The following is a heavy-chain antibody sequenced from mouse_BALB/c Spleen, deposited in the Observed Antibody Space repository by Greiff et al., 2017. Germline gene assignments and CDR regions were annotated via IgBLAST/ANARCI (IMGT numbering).Heavy chain of an antibody. CDR3: ARERGFDYYAMDY. J-gene: IGHJ4*01. CDR2: IWAGGST. CDR1: GFSLTSYG. Sequence: QVQLQQSGPGLVAPSQSLSITCTVSGFSLTSYGVHWVRQPPGKGLEWLGVIWAGGSTNYNSALMSRLSISKDNSKSQVFLKMNSLQTDDTAMYYCARERGFDYYAMDYWGQGTSVTVSS. V-gene: IGHV2-9*02.